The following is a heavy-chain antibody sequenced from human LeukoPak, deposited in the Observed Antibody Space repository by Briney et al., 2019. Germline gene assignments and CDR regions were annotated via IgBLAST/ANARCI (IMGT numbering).Heavy chain of an antibody. D-gene: IGHD6-19*01. CDR3: ATTVAGTADY. V-gene: IGHV3-21*01. CDR2: ISSSSSYI. Sequence: GGSPRLSCAASGFTFSSYSMNWVRQAPGKGLEWVSSISSSSSYIYYTDSVKGRFTISRDNAKNSLYLQMNSLRAEDTAVYYCATTVAGTADYWGQGTLVTVSS. J-gene: IGHJ4*02. CDR1: GFTFSSYS.